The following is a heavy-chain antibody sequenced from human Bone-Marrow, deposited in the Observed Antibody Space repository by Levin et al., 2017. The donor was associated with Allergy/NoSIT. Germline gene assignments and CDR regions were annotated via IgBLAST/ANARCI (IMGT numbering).Heavy chain of an antibody. V-gene: IGHV4-34*01. CDR1: GGSFSGYY. J-gene: IGHJ4*02. CDR3: ARGGVRPPAYYFDY. D-gene: IGHD1-1*01. CDR2: INHSGST. Sequence: PSETLSLTCAVYGGSFSGYYWSWIRQPPGKGLEWIGEINHSGSTNYNPSLKSRVTISVDTSKNQFSLKLSSVTAADTAVYYCARGGVRPPAYYFDYWGQGTLVTVSS.